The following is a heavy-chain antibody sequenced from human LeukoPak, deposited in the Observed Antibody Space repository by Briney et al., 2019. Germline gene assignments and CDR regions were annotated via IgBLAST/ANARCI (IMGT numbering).Heavy chain of an antibody. CDR1: GYTFTSYD. V-gene: IGHV1-8*01. J-gene: IGHJ4*02. D-gene: IGHD7-27*01. CDR3: ARGPPNWGLDY. Sequence: ASVKVSCKASGYTFTSYDINWVRQATGQGLEWMGWMSPNSGDTGYAQKFQGRVTMTRDTFINTAYMELSSLRSEDTAVYYCARGPPNWGLDYWGPGTQVTVSS. CDR2: MSPNSGDT.